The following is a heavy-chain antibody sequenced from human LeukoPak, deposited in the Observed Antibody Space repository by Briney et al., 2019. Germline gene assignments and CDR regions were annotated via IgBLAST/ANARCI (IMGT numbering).Heavy chain of an antibody. Sequence: GGSLRLSCAASGFTFNSYGMHWVRQAPGKGLEWVAVIWYEGSNKHYADSVRGRFTISRDNSKNMLYLQMNSLRAEDTAVYLCARGEYDILTGYIDHWGHGTLVTVSS. CDR1: GFTFNSYG. J-gene: IGHJ1*01. D-gene: IGHD3-9*01. CDR2: IWYEGSNK. CDR3: ARGEYDILTGYIDH. V-gene: IGHV3-33*01.